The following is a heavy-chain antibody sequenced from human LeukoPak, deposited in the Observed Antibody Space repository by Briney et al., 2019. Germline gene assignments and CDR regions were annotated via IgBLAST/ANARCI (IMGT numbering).Heavy chain of an antibody. CDR2: IKKDGSEK. Sequence: GGSLRLSCAASGFTFSSYWMDWVRQAPGKGLEWVANIKKDGSEKYYVDSVKGRSTISRDNAKNLLYLQMNSLRAEDTAVYYCARRPEYSSSWTCFDPWGQGTLVTVSS. CDR3: ARRPEYSSSWTCFDP. J-gene: IGHJ5*02. CDR1: GFTFSSYW. V-gene: IGHV3-7*03. D-gene: IGHD6-13*01.